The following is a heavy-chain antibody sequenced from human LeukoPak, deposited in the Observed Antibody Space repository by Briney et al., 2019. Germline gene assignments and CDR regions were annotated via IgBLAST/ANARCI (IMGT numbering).Heavy chain of an antibody. D-gene: IGHD3-22*01. Sequence: PGGSLRLSCVASGFTFSRSTMNWVRQAPGKGLEWVSGISGSGASTYYADSVKGRFTISRDNSKNTLYLQINSLRAEDTAVYYCAKEPRRGYYDSSGYFDYWGQGTLVTVSS. CDR3: AKEPRRGYYDSSGYFDY. V-gene: IGHV3-23*01. J-gene: IGHJ4*02. CDR1: GFTFSRST. CDR2: ISGSGAST.